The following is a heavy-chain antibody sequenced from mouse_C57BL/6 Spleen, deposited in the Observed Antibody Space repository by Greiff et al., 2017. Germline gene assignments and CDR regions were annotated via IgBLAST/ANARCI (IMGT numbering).Heavy chain of an antibody. CDR1: GFNIKDDY. Sequence: EVHLVESGAELVRPGASVKLSCTASGFNIKDDYMHWVKQRPEKGLEWIGWIDPENGDTEYASKFQGKATITADTSSNTAYLQLSSLTSEDTAVYYCTNGKFAYWGQGTLVTVSA. CDR3: TNGKFAY. CDR2: IDPENGDT. V-gene: IGHV14-4*01. J-gene: IGHJ3*01.